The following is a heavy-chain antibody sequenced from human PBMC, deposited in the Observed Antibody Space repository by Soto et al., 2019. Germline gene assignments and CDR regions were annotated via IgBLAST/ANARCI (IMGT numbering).Heavy chain of an antibody. Sequence: QVQLQQWGAGLLKPSETLSLTCAVYGGSFSGYYWSWIRQPPGKGLEWIGEINHSGSTNYNPSLKSRVTISVDTSKNQFSLKLSSVTAADTAVYYCARRVRMGAARRGPNFDYWGQGTLVTVSS. CDR1: GGSFSGYY. V-gene: IGHV4-34*01. CDR3: ARRVRMGAARRGPNFDY. CDR2: INHSGST. D-gene: IGHD6-6*01. J-gene: IGHJ4*02.